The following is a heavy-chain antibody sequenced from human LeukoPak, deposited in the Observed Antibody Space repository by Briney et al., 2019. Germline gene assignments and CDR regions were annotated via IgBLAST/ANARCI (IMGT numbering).Heavy chain of an antibody. Sequence: PGGSLRLSCGASGFTFSSFWMHWVRQAPGKGLVWVSRINSDGSSTSYADSVKGRFTISRDNAKNSLYLQMDSLRAEDTAVYYCCRRWLNYYYYGMDVWGQGTTVTVSS. J-gene: IGHJ6*02. CDR1: GFTFSSFW. CDR3: CRRWLNYYYYGMDV. V-gene: IGHV3-74*01. D-gene: IGHD5-18*01. CDR2: INSDGSST.